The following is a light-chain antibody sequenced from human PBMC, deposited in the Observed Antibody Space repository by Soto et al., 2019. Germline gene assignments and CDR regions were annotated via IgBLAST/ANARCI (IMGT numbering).Light chain of an antibody. CDR3: SSYTSSSTYV. CDR1: ISDVGGYSY. J-gene: IGLJ1*01. Sequence: QSPQSPLASVSGSPGQSNTISCTGTISDVGGYSYVSWYQQHPGKAPKLMIYEVSNRPSGVSNRFSGSKSGNTASLTISGLQAEDEADYYCSSYTSSSTYVFGTGTKVTVL. CDR2: EVS. V-gene: IGLV2-14*01.